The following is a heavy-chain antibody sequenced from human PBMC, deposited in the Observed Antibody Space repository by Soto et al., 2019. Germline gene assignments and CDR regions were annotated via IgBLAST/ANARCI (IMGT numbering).Heavy chain of an antibody. CDR3: AKYGYNWNDFSAFDI. V-gene: IGHV3-30*18. D-gene: IGHD1-20*01. CDR1: GFTFSSYG. J-gene: IGHJ3*02. Sequence: ESGGGVVQPGRSLRLSCAASGFTFSSYGMHWVRQAPGKGLEWVAVISYDGSNKYYADSVKGRFTISRDNSKNTLYLQMNSLRAEDTAVYYCAKYGYNWNDFSAFDIWGQGTMVTVSS. CDR2: ISYDGSNK.